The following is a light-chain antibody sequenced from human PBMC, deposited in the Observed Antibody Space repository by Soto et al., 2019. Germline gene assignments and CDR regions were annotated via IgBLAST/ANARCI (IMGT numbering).Light chain of an antibody. J-gene: IGLJ1*01. V-gene: IGLV2-11*01. Sequence: QSVLTQPRSVSGSPGQSVTISCTGTSRDVGGYNYVSWYQQHPGKAPKLMIYDVSKRPSGVPDRFSGSKSGNTASLTISGLQAEDEADYYCCSYAGSYTHYVFGTGTKVTVL. CDR3: CSYAGSYTHYV. CDR2: DVS. CDR1: SRDVGGYNY.